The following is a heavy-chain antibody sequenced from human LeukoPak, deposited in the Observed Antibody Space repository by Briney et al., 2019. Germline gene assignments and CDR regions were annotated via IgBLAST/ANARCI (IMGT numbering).Heavy chain of an antibody. CDR3: ARGKSYSSSLNDAFDI. CDR1: GFTFSSFA. V-gene: IGHV3-64*02. CDR2: ISSSGGNT. J-gene: IGHJ3*02. Sequence: GGSLRLSCAASGFTFSSFAIHWVRQAPGKGLEYVSGISSSGGNTYYADSVKARFTIFRDNSKNTVYLQMGSLRTGDMAIYYCARGKSYSSSLNDAFDIWGQGTMVTVSS. D-gene: IGHD6-13*01.